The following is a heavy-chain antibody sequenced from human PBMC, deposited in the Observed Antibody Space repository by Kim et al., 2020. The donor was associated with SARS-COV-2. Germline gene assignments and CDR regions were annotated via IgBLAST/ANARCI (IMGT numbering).Heavy chain of an antibody. CDR3: ARWPETGIGDAFDI. V-gene: IGHV4-59*01. CDR2: IYYSGST. Sequence: SETLSLTCTVSGGSISSYYWSWIRQPPGKGLEWIGYIYYSGSTNYNPSLKSRVTISVDTSKNQFSLKLSSVTAADTAVYYCARWPETGIGDAFDIWGQGTMVTVSS. CDR1: GGSISSYY. J-gene: IGHJ3*02. D-gene: IGHD1-26*01.